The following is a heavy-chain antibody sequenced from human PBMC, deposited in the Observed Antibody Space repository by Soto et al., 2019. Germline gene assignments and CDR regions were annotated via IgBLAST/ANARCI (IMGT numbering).Heavy chain of an antibody. CDR3: ARDRRIQVGADAFDI. CDR2: ISSSSSYI. Sequence: GGYLRLSCAASGFNFSSYSMNWVRQAPGKGLEWVSSISSSSSYIYYADSVKGRFTISRDNAKNSLYLQMNSLRAEDTAVYYCARDRRIQVGADAFDIWGQGTMVTVSS. V-gene: IGHV3-21*01. J-gene: IGHJ3*02. D-gene: IGHD1-26*01. CDR1: GFNFSSYS.